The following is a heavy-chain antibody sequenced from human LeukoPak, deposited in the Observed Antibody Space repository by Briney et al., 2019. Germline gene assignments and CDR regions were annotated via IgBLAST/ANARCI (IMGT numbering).Heavy chain of an antibody. CDR1: GFTFSSYA. D-gene: IGHD1-1*01. CDR2: ISGSGGST. J-gene: IGHJ6*03. Sequence: GGSLRLSCAASGFTFSSYAMSWVRQAPGKGLEWVSAISGSGGSTYYADSVKGRFTISRDNSKNTLYLEMNSLKAEDTAVYSCATTDNYYYYMDVWGKGTTVTVSS. CDR3: ATTDNYYYYMDV. V-gene: IGHV3-23*01.